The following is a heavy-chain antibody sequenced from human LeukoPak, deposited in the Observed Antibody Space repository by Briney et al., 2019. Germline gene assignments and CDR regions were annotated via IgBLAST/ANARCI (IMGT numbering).Heavy chain of an antibody. CDR2: INHSGST. D-gene: IGHD3-10*01. CDR3: AGLNMVRGVP. J-gene: IGHJ5*02. V-gene: IGHV4-34*01. CDR1: GGSFSGYY. Sequence: SETLSLTCAVYGGSFSGYYWSWIRQPPGKGLEWIGEINHSGSTNYNPSLKSRVTISVDTSKNQFSLKLSSVTAADTAVYYCAGLNMVRGVPWGQGTQVTVSS.